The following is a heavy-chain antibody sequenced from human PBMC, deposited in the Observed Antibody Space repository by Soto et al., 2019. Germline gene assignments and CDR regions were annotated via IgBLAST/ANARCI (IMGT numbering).Heavy chain of an antibody. J-gene: IGHJ3*02. CDR2: ISGSGGST. CDR1: GYTFSSYA. V-gene: IGHV3-23*01. Sequence: PVGSLSLSFEASGYTFSSYAMSWVRQAPGKGLEWVSAISGSGGSTYYADSVKGRFTISRDNSKNTLYLQMNSLRAEDTAVYYCAKISRDDALDIWGQGTMVTVSS. D-gene: IGHD6-13*01. CDR3: AKISRDDALDI.